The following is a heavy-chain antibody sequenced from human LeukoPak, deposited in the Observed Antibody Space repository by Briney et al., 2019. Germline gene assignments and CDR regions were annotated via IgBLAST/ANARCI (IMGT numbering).Heavy chain of an antibody. V-gene: IGHV4-59*12. Sequence: PSETLSLTCTVAGGSISSYYGSWIRQPPGKGLEWIGYIYYSGSTNYNPSLKSRVTISVDTSKNQFSLKLSSVTAADTAVYFCARGPYSYDSSGAFDIWGQGTMVTVSS. CDR1: GGSISSYY. CDR3: ARGPYSYDSSGAFDI. CDR2: IYYSGST. D-gene: IGHD3-22*01. J-gene: IGHJ3*02.